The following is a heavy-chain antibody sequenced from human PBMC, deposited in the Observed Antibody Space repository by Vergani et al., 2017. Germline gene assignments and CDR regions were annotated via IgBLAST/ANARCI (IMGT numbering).Heavy chain of an antibody. V-gene: IGHV5-51*03. D-gene: IGHD2-21*01. CDR2: IYPADSDT. J-gene: IGHJ4*02. Sequence: VELVQSGPEMRKPGESLQISCKGSEYSFGNYWIGWVRQMPGKGREWMGIIYPADSDTRYSPSFQGQVTISADKSITTAFLQWDSLKASDAALYYCARHTAYTDSWGQGTLVTVSS. CDR1: EYSFGNYW. CDR3: ARHTAYTDS.